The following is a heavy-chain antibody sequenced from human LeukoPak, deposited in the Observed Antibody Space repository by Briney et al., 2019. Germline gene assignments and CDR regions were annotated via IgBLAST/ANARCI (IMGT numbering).Heavy chain of an antibody. CDR3: ARTSADYANDAFDI. V-gene: IGHV3-11*06. CDR1: GFTFSDYY. CDR2: ISSSSSYI. D-gene: IGHD4-17*01. Sequence: GGSLRLSCAASGFTFSDYYMSWVRQAPGKGLEWVPSISSSSSYIYYADSVKGRSTIFRDNAKNSLYLQMNSLRAEDTAVYYCARTSADYANDAFDIWGQGTMVTVSS. J-gene: IGHJ3*02.